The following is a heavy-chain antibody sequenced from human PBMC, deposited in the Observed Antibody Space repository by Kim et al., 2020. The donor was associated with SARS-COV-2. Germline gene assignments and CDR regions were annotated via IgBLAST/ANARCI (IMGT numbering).Heavy chain of an antibody. D-gene: IGHD2-15*01. CDR1: GGSISSGGYF. V-gene: IGHV4-31*03. Sequence: SETLSLTCTVSGGSISSGGYFWSWIRQRPGKGLEYIGYIYSSDTTYYNPSLKSRITMSVDTSKNQFALKLSSVTAADTAFYYCARDRTHCDGGFCYSLAFDLWGPGTLVTVSS. CDR2: IYSSDTT. J-gene: IGHJ3*01. CDR3: ARDRTHCDGGFCYSLAFDL.